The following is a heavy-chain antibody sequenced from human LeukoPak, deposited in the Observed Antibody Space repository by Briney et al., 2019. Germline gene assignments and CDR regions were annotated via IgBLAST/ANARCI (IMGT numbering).Heavy chain of an antibody. CDR1: GFTFSNYA. CDR3: AKDLYDSSGSRYDY. Sequence: GGSLRLSCAASGFTFSNYAMSWVRQAPGKGLEWVSAMSGSGGSTWYADSVKGRLTISRDNSKNTLFLQMNSLRAEDTAVYYCAKDLYDSSGSRYDYWGQGTLVTVSS. V-gene: IGHV3-23*01. D-gene: IGHD3-22*01. CDR2: MSGSGGST. J-gene: IGHJ4*02.